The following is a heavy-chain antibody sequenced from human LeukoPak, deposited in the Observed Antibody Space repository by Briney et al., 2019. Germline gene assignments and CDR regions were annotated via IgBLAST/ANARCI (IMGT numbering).Heavy chain of an antibody. J-gene: IGHJ4*02. CDR3: ARRDTMGLSPGLDY. D-gene: IGHD4/OR15-4a*01. V-gene: IGHV5-51*01. CDR1: GYSFSSQW. Sequence: KAGESLKISCKGSGYSFSSQWIAWVRQMPGKGLEWMGIIYPGDSDTKYSPSFQGQVTISADKSISTAYPQWSSLKASDTAMYYCARRDTMGLSPGLDYWGQGTLVTVSS. CDR2: IYPGDSDT.